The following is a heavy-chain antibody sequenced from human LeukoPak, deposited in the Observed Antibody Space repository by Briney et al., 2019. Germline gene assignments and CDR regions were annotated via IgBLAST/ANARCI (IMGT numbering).Heavy chain of an antibody. CDR2: IYYSGST. V-gene: IGHV4-39*07. Sequence: SETLSLTCTVSGGSISSSSYYWGWIRQPPGKGLEWIRSIYYSGSTYYNPSLKSRVTISVDTSKNQFSLKLSPVTAADTAVYYCARDHGGWFDPWGQGTLVIVSS. D-gene: IGHD5-24*01. CDR3: ARDHGGWFDP. J-gene: IGHJ5*02. CDR1: GGSISSSSYY.